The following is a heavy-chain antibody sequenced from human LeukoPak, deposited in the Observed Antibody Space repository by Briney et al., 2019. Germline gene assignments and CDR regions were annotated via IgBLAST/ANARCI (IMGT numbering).Heavy chain of an antibody. CDR1: GFTLSSYA. CDR3: ARDLTSSSTAYFQY. Sequence: GGSLRLSCAASGFTLSSYAMSWVRQAPGKGLEWVSGISWNSGSIGYADSVKGRFTISRDNAKNSLYLQMNSLRAEDTAVYYCARDLTSSSTAYFQYWGQGTLVTVSS. CDR2: ISWNSGSI. D-gene: IGHD6-6*01. V-gene: IGHV3-48*04. J-gene: IGHJ1*01.